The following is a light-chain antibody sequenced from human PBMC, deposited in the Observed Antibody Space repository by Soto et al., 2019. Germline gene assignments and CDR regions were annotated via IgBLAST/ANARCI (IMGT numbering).Light chain of an antibody. CDR2: IND. J-gene: IGLJ1*01. CDR1: SSNIGDNP. CDR3: AAWDDRLNAL. V-gene: IGLV1-44*01. Sequence: QSVLTQPPSASGTPGQRITISCSGSSSNIGDNPVNWYQQLPGAAPKLLIYINDQRPSGVPDRFSGFKSGTSASLAISGLQPEDEADYYCAAWDDRLNALFGTGTKVTVL.